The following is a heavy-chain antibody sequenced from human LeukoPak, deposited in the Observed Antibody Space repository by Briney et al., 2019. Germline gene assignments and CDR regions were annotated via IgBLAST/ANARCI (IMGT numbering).Heavy chain of an antibody. V-gene: IGHV1-69*13. CDR3: ARGPSGPREY. J-gene: IGHJ4*02. CDR1: GGTFSSYA. CDR2: IIPIFGTA. Sequence: ASVKVSCKASGGTFSSYAISWLRQAPGQGLEWMGGIIPIFGTANYAQKLQGRVTLTADESTSTAYMELSSLRSEDTAVYYCARGPSGPREYWGRGTLVTVSS. D-gene: IGHD1-26*01.